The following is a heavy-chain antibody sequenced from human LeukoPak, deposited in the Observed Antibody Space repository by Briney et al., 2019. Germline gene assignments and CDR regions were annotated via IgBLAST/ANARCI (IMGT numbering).Heavy chain of an antibody. D-gene: IGHD3-22*01. Sequence: PGGSLRLSCAASGFTFSNYAMSWVRQAPGKGLEWVSAISGSGGSTYYADSVKGRFTISRDNSKNTLYLQMNSLRAEDTAVYYCARGRYYDLNWFDPWGQGTLVTVSS. J-gene: IGHJ5*02. CDR2: ISGSGGST. CDR1: GFTFSNYA. CDR3: ARGRYYDLNWFDP. V-gene: IGHV3-23*01.